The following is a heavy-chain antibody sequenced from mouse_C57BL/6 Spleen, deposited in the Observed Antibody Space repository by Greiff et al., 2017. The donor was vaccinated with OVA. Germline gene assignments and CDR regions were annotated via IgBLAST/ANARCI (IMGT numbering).Heavy chain of an antibody. Sequence: VQLQQSGPGLVKPSQSLSLTCSVPGYSITSGYYWNWIRQFPGNKLEWMGYISYDGSNNYNPSLKNRISITRDTSKNQFFLKLNSVTTEDTATYYCARNYYDSSFDYWGQGTTLTVSS. CDR3: ARNYYDSSFDY. J-gene: IGHJ2*01. D-gene: IGHD1-1*01. CDR2: ISYDGSN. V-gene: IGHV3-6*01. CDR1: GYSITSGYY.